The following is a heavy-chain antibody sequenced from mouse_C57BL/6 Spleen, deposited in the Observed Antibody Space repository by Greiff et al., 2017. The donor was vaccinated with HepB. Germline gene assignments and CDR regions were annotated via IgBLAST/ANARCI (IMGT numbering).Heavy chain of an antibody. J-gene: IGHJ2*01. V-gene: IGHV3-6*01. CDR3: ARVRDYYGSRPFDY. CDR2: ISYDGSN. Sequence: EVQLQESGPGLVKPPQSLSLTCSVTGYSITSGYYWNWIRQFPGNKLEWMGYISYDGSNNYNPSLKNRISITRDTSKNQFFLKLNSVTTEDTATYYCARVRDYYGSRPFDYWGQGTTLTVSS. CDR1: GYSITSGYY. D-gene: IGHD1-1*01.